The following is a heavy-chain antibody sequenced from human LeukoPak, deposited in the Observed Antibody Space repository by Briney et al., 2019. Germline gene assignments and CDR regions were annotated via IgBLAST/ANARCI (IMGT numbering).Heavy chain of an antibody. J-gene: IGHJ6*02. CDR2: IYSGGST. V-gene: IGHV3-53*01. D-gene: IGHD2-21*02. CDR1: GFTVSSNY. CDR3: ARGGLGGGDQEYYYYGMDV. Sequence: GGSLRLSCAASGFTVSSNYMSWVRQAPGKGLEWVSVIYSGGSTYYADSVKGRFTISRDNSKNTLYLQMNSLRAEDTAVYYCARGGLGGGDQEYYYYGMDVWGQGTTVTVSS.